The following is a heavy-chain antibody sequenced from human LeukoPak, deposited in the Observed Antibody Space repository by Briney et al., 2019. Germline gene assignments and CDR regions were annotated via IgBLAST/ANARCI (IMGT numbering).Heavy chain of an antibody. CDR2: ITHSGST. D-gene: IGHD6-6*01. Sequence: KPSETLSLTCTVSGYSISSGYYWGWIRQPPGKGLGWIGSITHSGSTYYNPSLKSRVTISVDTSKIQFSLKLSSVTAADTAVYYRARGDSSSWITRGNWCDPWGQGTMVTVSS. J-gene: IGHJ5*02. V-gene: IGHV4-38-2*02. CDR3: ARGDSSSWITRGNWCDP. CDR1: GYSISSGYY.